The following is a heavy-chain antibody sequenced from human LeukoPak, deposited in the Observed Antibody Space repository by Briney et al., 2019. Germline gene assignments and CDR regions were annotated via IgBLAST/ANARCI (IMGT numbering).Heavy chain of an antibody. CDR3: AKGLTEGYVQYFDC. CDR1: GFTFSASS. V-gene: IGHV3-23*01. J-gene: IGHJ4*02. CDR2: ISANGGGT. D-gene: IGHD5-24*01. Sequence: SGGSLRLSCAASGFTFSASSMNWVRQAPGKGLEWVSAISANGGGTYYANSVKGRFTVSRDNSKNTLYLQMTYLRVDDTAVYYCAKGLTEGYVQYFDCWGQGTLVAVSS.